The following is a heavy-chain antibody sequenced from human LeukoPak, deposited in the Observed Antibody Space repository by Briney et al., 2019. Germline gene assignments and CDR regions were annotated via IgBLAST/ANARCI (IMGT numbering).Heavy chain of an antibody. J-gene: IGHJ4*02. Sequence: GGSLRLSCEASGFTFGSHAMYWVRQAPGKGLEWVAGTFGSGGSPHYADPVKGRFTISRDNSRNTVYLQINSLRAEDTAVYYCGKTTVGYSSGQKPAWPVDYWGQGTLVTVSS. CDR3: GKTTVGYSSGQKPAWPVDY. V-gene: IGHV3-23*01. D-gene: IGHD5-18*01. CDR2: TFGSGGSP. CDR1: GFTFGSHA.